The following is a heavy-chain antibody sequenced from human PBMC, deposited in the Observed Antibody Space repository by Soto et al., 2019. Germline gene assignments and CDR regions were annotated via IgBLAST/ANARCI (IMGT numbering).Heavy chain of an antibody. Sequence: GGSLRLSCVAPGFTFSNYNMNWVRQAPGKGLEWVSHISGTGVYIHYADAVKGRFTISRDNAKSSVYLQMNSLRAEDTAVYYCAREGALKPFSSWGQGALVTVSS. V-gene: IGHV3-21*01. CDR3: AREGALKPFSS. J-gene: IGHJ5*02. CDR1: GFTFSNYN. CDR2: ISGTGVYI.